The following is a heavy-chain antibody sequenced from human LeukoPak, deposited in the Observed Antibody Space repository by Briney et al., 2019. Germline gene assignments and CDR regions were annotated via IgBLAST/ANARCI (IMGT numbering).Heavy chain of an antibody. J-gene: IGHJ5*02. V-gene: IGHV1-18*04. CDR2: ISAYNGNT. CDR1: GYTFTGYY. CDR3: ARVLRFLEWFPPSNWFDP. Sequence: GASVKVSCKASGYTFTGYYMHWVRQAPGQGLEWMGWISAYNGNTNYAQKLQGRVTMTTDTSTSTAYVELRSLRSDDTAVYYCARVLRFLEWFPPSNWFDPWGQGTLVTVSS. D-gene: IGHD3-3*01.